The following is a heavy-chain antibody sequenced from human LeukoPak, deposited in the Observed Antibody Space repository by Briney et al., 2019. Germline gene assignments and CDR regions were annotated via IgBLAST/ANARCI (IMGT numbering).Heavy chain of an antibody. CDR3: ARDTSGGYSGYDLGY. V-gene: IGHV3-48*01. CDR1: GFTFSSYG. Sequence: GGSLRLSCAASGFTFSSYGMNWVRQAPGKGLEWVSYISSSSGTIYYADSVKGRFTISRDNAKSSLYLQMNSLRAEDTAVYYCARDTSGGYSGYDLGYWGQGTLVTVSS. CDR2: ISSSSGTI. J-gene: IGHJ4*02. D-gene: IGHD5-12*01.